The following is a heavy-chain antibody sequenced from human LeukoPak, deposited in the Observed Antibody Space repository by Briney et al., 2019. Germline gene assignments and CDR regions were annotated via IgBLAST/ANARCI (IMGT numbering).Heavy chain of an antibody. J-gene: IGHJ4*02. V-gene: IGHV3-23*01. CDR2: ISGSGVTT. D-gene: IGHD5-18*01. CDR3: ARDRDSYGYLDY. CDR1: GFIFSSYA. Sequence: GGSVRLSCAASGFIFSSYAMIWARRSPGEGLVWVSGISGSGVTTYYGDSVKGRFTISRDNAKNSLYLQMDSLRAEDTAVYYCARDRDSYGYLDYWGQGTLVTVSS.